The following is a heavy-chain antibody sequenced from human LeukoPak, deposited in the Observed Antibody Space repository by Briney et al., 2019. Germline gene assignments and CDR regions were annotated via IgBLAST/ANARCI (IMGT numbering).Heavy chain of an antibody. CDR3: ARATYYYDSSGHYGMDV. Sequence: SVKVSCKASGGTFSSYAISWVRQAPGQGLEWMGRIIPILGIANYAQEFQGRVTITADKSTSTAYMELSSLRSEDTAVYHCARATYYYDSSGHYGMDVWGQGTTVTVSS. V-gene: IGHV1-69*04. J-gene: IGHJ6*02. D-gene: IGHD3-22*01. CDR1: GGTFSSYA. CDR2: IIPILGIA.